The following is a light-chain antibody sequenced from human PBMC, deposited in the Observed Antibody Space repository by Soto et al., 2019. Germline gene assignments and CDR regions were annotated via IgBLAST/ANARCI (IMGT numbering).Light chain of an antibody. CDR1: SSNIGAGYD. V-gene: IGLV1-40*01. CDR2: VNS. CDR3: QSYDSSLSVV. Sequence: QSVLTQPPSVSGAPGQRVTISCTGSSSNIGAGYDVHWYQQLPGAAPKLLIYVNSNRPSGVPDRFSGSKSGTSASLAITGLQAEDEEDYYCQSYDSSLSVVFGGGTKLTVL. J-gene: IGLJ2*01.